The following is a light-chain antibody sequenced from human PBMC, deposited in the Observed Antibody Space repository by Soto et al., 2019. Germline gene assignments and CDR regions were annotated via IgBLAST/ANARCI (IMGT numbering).Light chain of an antibody. J-gene: IGKJ4*01. Sequence: EIVMTQSPATLSVSPGERATLSCRASQSISSNLAWYQQKPGQAPRLLIYGASTRATGISARFSGSGSGTEFTLTISSLQSEDFAVYYCQQYNNWPPATFGGGTKVDNK. V-gene: IGKV3-15*01. CDR1: QSISSN. CDR2: GAS. CDR3: QQYNNWPPAT.